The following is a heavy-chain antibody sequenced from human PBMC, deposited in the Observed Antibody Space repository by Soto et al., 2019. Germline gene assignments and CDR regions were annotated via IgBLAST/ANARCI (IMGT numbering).Heavy chain of an antibody. CDR1: GFTFSSYW. D-gene: IGHD3-10*01. J-gene: IGHJ3*02. CDR3: AREVGVTMVRGVHTASDAFDI. CDR2: INSDGSST. Sequence: GGSLRLSCAASGFTFSSYWMHWVRQAPGKGLVWVSRINSDGSSTSYADSVKGRFTISRDNAKNTLYLQMNSLRAEDTAVYYCAREVGVTMVRGVHTASDAFDIWGQGTMVTVSS. V-gene: IGHV3-74*01.